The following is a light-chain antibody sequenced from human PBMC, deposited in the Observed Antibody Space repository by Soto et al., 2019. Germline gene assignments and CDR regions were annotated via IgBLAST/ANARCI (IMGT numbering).Light chain of an antibody. CDR3: YSFAGSTTFSYV. CDR1: SSDVVTYNL. Sequence: QSVLTQPSSVSGSPGQSISISCTGTSSDVVTYNLVSWYQQHPVKAPTVLIYEGTKRPSGVSNRFSGSKSGNTASLTISGLQTEDEADYYCYSFAGSTTFSYVFGPGTKVNVL. CDR2: EGT. V-gene: IGLV2-23*03. J-gene: IGLJ1*01.